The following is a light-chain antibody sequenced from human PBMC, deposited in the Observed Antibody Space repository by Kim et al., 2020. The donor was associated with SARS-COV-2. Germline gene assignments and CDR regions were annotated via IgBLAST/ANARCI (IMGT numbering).Light chain of an antibody. CDR1: SGSVSTNYY. Sequence: QTVVTQEPSFSVSPGGTVTLTCGLSSGSVSTNYYPSWYQQTPGQAPRTLIYSTNTRSSGVPDHFSGSILGNKAALTITGAQADDESAYYCVLYMGSGIWVFGGGTQLTVL. CDR3: VLYMGSGIWV. V-gene: IGLV8-61*01. CDR2: STN. J-gene: IGLJ2*01.